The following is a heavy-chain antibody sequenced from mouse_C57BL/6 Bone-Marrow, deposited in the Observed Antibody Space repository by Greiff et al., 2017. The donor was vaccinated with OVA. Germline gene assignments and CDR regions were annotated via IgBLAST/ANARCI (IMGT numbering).Heavy chain of an antibody. Sequence: EVQLQESGGGLVQPGGSLKLSCAASGFTFSDYGMAWVRQAPRKGPEWVAFISNLAYSIYYADTVTGRFTISRENATNTLYLEMSSLRSEDTAMYYCARDGYPLYWYFDVWGTGTTVTVSS. J-gene: IGHJ1*03. V-gene: IGHV5-15*01. CDR3: ARDGYPLYWYFDV. CDR1: GFTFSDYG. CDR2: ISNLAYSI. D-gene: IGHD2-3*01.